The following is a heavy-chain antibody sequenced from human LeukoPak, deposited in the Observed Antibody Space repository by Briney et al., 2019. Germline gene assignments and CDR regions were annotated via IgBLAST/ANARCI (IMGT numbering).Heavy chain of an antibody. CDR3: ARGRRAAMVKNPYYYYGMDV. J-gene: IGHJ6*02. V-gene: IGHV1-8*01. D-gene: IGHD5-18*01. CDR2: TNPNSGNT. CDR1: GYTFTSYD. Sequence: ASVKVSCKASGYTFTSYDINWVRQATGQGLEWMGWTNPNSGNTGYAQKFQGRVTMTRNTSISTAYMELSSLRSEDTAVYYCARGRRAAMVKNPYYYYGMDVWGQGTTVTVSS.